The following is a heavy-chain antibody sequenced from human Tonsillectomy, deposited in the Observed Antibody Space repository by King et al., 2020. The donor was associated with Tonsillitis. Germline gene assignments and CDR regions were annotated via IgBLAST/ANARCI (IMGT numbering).Heavy chain of an antibody. CDR3: AKDPMIVAIGPFSYFDY. J-gene: IGHJ4*02. CDR2: ISGSGGST. V-gene: IGHV3-23*04. CDR1: GFTFSSYA. Sequence: VQLVESGGGLVQPGGSLRLSCAASGFTFSSYAMSWVRQAPGKGLEWVSAISGSGGSTYYADSVKGRFTISRDNSKNTLYLQMNSLRAEDTAVYYCAKDPMIVAIGPFSYFDYWGQGTLVTVSS. D-gene: IGHD3-22*01.